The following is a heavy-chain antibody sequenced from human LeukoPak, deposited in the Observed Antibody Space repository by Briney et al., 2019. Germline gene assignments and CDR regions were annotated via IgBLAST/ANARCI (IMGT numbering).Heavy chain of an antibody. CDR3: ARGPYYYYMDV. Sequence: SETLSLTCTVSGGSISSYYWTWIRQPPAKVLEWIGYKHTSGSINYNPSLKSRLTISVDTPKNQFSLKLTSVTAADTAVYYCARGPYYYYMDVWGKGTTVTVSS. CDR2: KHTSGSI. J-gene: IGHJ6*03. CDR1: GGSISSYY. V-gene: IGHV4-4*09.